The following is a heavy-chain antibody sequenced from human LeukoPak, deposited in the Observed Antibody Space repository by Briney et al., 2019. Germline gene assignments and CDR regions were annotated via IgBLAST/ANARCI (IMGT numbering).Heavy chain of an antibody. J-gene: IGHJ4*02. D-gene: IGHD2-2*01. CDR1: GGSFSGYY. CDR3: ARSRLGGIVVVPAARRLLFDY. Sequence: PSETLSLTCAVYGGSFSGYYWSWIRQPPGKGLEWIGEINHSGSTNYNPSLKSRVTISVDTSKNQFSLKLSSVTAADTAVYYCARSRLGGIVVVPAARRLLFDYWGQGTLVTVSS. V-gene: IGHV4-34*01. CDR2: INHSGST.